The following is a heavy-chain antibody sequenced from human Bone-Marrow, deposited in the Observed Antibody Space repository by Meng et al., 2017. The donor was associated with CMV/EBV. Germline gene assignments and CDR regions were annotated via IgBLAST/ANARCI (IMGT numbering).Heavy chain of an antibody. CDR1: GFTFSSYE. CDR2: IRSSGSII. J-gene: IGHJ3*02. V-gene: IGHV3-48*03. Sequence: GESLKISCAASGFTFSSYEMNWVRQAPGKGLEWVSYIRSSGSIIYYADSVKGRFTVSRDNAKNSLYLQMNSLRAEDTAEYYCARSILSNGFDAFDIWGQGTMVTVSS. D-gene: IGHD2/OR15-2a*01. CDR3: ARSILSNGFDAFDI.